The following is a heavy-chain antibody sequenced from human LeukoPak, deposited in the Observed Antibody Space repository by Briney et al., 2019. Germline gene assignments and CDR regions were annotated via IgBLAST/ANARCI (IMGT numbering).Heavy chain of an antibody. J-gene: IGHJ4*02. Sequence: GGSLRLSCAASGFTFNHVWMAWVRQAPGKGLEWVANINQDGSTKQYVDSVRGRFIISRDNAKNSLYLQMNSLRAEDTGLYHCARDMKGSLDYWGQGTRVSVSS. CDR1: GFTFNHVW. D-gene: IGHD3-16*01. CDR2: INQDGSTK. CDR3: ARDMKGSLDY. V-gene: IGHV3-7*01.